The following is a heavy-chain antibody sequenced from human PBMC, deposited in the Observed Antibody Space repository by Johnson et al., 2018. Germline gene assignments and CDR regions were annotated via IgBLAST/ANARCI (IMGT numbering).Heavy chain of an antibody. V-gene: IGHV1-69*09. CDR2: IIPILGIA. J-gene: IGHJ3*02. CDR3: AKVNSDAFDI. CDR1: GGTFSSYT. D-gene: IGHD2/OR15-2a*01. Sequence: QVQLVQSGAEVKKPGSSVKVSCKASGGTFSSYTISWVRQAPGQGLEWMGRIIPILGIANYAQKFQGRVTITADKSTSTAYRELSSLRSEDTAVYYCAKVNSDAFDIWGQGTMVTVSS.